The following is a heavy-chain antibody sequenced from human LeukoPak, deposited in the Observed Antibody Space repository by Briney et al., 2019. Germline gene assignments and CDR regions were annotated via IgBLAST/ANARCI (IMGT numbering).Heavy chain of an antibody. V-gene: IGHV4-34*01. CDR3: ARVKWDLKNGMDV. Sequence: SEPLSLTCAVYGGSFSGYYWSWIRKPPGNGLEWSGEINHSGGANYNPSLKSRATISVDTSKNQSSLKLTSVTAADTAVYYCARVKWDLKNGMDVWGQGTTVTVSS. J-gene: IGHJ6*02. D-gene: IGHD1-26*01. CDR1: GGSFSGYY. CDR2: INHSGGA.